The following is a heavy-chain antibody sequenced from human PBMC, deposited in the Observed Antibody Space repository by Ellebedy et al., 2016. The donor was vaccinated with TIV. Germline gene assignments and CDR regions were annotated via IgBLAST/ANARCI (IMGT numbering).Heavy chain of an antibody. CDR2: IYSGGNT. V-gene: IGHV3-66*02. J-gene: IGHJ4*02. CDR3: ARDPYSSGWSAIGYFDL. Sequence: PGGSLRLSCAASGFTASNNYMSWFRQAPGKGLDWVSLIYSGGNTHYADSVKGRFTISRENSQNTLYLHMHSLRDEDTAVYYCARDPYSSGWSAIGYFDLWGQGALVTVSS. D-gene: IGHD6-19*01. CDR1: GFTASNNY.